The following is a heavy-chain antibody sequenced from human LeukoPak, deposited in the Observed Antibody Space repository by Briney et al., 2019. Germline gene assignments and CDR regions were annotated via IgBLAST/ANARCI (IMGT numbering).Heavy chain of an antibody. CDR2: IIPIFGTA. Sequence: GASVKVSCKASGGTFSSYAISWVRQAPGQGLEWMGGIIPIFGTANYAQKFQGRVTITTDESTSAAYMELSSLRSEDTAVYYCARAGSSSSGYWDFDYWGQGTLVTVSS. J-gene: IGHJ4*02. CDR3: ARAGSSSSGYWDFDY. CDR1: GGTFSSYA. V-gene: IGHV1-69*05. D-gene: IGHD6-13*01.